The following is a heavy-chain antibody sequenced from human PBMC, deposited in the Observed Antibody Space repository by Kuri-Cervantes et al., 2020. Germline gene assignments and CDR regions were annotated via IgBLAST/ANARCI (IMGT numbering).Heavy chain of an antibody. CDR2: IKQDGSEK. D-gene: IGHD1-14*01. Sequence: GGSLRLSCAASGFTFSSYWMSWVRQAPGKGLEWVANIKQDGSEKYYVDPVKGRFTISRENAKNSLYLQMNSLRAEDTAVYYCARWPTGAGYYFDYWGQGTLVTVSS. J-gene: IGHJ4*02. V-gene: IGHV3-7*01. CDR1: GFTFSSYW. CDR3: ARWPTGAGYYFDY.